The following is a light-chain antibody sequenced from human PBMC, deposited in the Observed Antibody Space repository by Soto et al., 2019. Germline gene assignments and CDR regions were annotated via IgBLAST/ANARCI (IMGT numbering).Light chain of an antibody. CDR3: TSYAGSNNFGV. CDR1: SSDVGGFNY. V-gene: IGLV2-8*01. Sequence: QSVLTQPPSASGSPGQSVTISCTGTSSDVGGFNYVSWYQHHPGKAPKLMIYEVNKRPSGVTDRFSGSKSGNTASLTVSGLQNEDEADYYCTSYAGSNNFGVFGGGTKLTVL. CDR2: EVN. J-gene: IGLJ3*02.